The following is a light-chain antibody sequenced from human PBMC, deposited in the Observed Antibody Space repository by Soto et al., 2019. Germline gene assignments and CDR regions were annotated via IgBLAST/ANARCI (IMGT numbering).Light chain of an antibody. Sequence: EIVLTQSPGTLSLSPGERATLSCRASQSVSSIYLAWYQQKPGQAPRLLIYGASSRPTGIPDRSSGSGSGTEFTLTITSLQSEDFAVYFCQQYHNWPPITFGQGTRLEIK. CDR2: GAS. CDR3: QQYHNWPPIT. J-gene: IGKJ5*01. CDR1: QSVSSIY. V-gene: IGKV3-20*01.